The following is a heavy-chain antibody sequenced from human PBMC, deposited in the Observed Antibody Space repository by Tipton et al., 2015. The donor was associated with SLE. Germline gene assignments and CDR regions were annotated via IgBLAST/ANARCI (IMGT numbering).Heavy chain of an antibody. CDR3: ARERGRGYYDY. CDR1: GGSISSGDYY. V-gene: IGHV4-39*07. D-gene: IGHD2-15*01. Sequence: TLSLTCTVSGGSISSGDYYCIWIRQPPGKGLEWIGSIYYRGSPYYNPSLKSRVTISVDTSKNQFSLKLTSVTAADTAVYYCARERGRGYYDYWGQGTLVTVSS. J-gene: IGHJ4*02. CDR2: IYYRGSP.